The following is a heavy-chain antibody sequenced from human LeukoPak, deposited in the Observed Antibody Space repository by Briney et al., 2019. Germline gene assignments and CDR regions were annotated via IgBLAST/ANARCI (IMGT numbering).Heavy chain of an antibody. D-gene: IGHD3-10*01. CDR2: FDPEDGET. CDR1: GYTLTELS. CDR3: ATVWFGENYFDY. J-gene: IGHJ4*02. Sequence: ASVKVSCKVSGYTLTELSMHWVRQAPGKGLEWMGGFDPEDGETIYAQKFQGRVTMTEDTSTDTAYMGLSSLRSEDTAVYYCATVWFGENYFDYWGQGTLVTVSS. V-gene: IGHV1-24*01.